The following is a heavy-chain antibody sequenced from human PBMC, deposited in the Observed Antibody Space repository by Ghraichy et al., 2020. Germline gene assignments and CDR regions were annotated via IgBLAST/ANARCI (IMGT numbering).Heavy chain of an antibody. CDR2: ISGSGGTT. D-gene: IGHD2-2*01. Sequence: GALRLSCAASGLTFSSYAMSWVRQAPGKGLEWVSAISGSGGTTYYADSVKGRFTISRDNSKSTLYLQMNSLRADDTAVYYCAKICSSTSPLDYWGQGTLVTVSS. V-gene: IGHV3-23*01. CDR3: AKICSSTSPLDY. CDR1: GLTFSSYA. J-gene: IGHJ4*02.